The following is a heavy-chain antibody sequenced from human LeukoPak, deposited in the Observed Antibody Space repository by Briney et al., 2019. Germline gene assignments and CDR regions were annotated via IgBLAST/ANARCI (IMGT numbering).Heavy chain of an antibody. Sequence: SETLSLTCTVSGGSISNYYWSWIRQPPGKGLEWIGYIYYSGSTNYNPSLKSRVTIPVDTSKNQFSLKLTSVTAADTAVYYCARDAYVSYYYCGMDVWGKGTTVTVSS. D-gene: IGHD3-16*01. V-gene: IGHV4-59*01. CDR3: ARDAYVSYYYCGMDV. CDR1: GGSISNYY. J-gene: IGHJ6*04. CDR2: IYYSGST.